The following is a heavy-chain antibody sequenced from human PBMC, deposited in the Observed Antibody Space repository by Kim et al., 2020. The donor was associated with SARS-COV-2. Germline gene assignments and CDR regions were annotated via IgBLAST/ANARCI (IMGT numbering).Heavy chain of an antibody. CDR2: ISAYNGNT. D-gene: IGHD3-22*01. CDR3: ARDYYYDSSGYYHPDAFDI. Sequence: ASVKVSCKASGYTFTSYGISWVRQAPGQGLEWMGWISAYNGNTNYAQKLQGRVTMTTDTSTSTAYMELRSLRSDDTAVYYCARDYYYDSSGYYHPDAFDIWGQGTMVTVSS. V-gene: IGHV1-18*01. CDR1: GYTFTSYG. J-gene: IGHJ3*02.